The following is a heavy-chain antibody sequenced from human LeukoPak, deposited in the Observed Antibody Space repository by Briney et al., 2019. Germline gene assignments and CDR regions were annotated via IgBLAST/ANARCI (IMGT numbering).Heavy chain of an antibody. J-gene: IGHJ2*01. CDR2: IYYIGRT. Sequence: PSETLSLTCTVSGDSIRSYYWSWIRQSPGQGLEWIAYIYYIGRTDSNPSLKSRVTISLDMSKNQLSLKLNSVTAADTAVYYCVRHDYDTSWGLDWFFDLWGRGTLVIVSS. V-gene: IGHV4-59*08. CDR3: VRHDYDTSWGLDWFFDL. CDR1: GDSIRSYY. D-gene: IGHD2-2*01.